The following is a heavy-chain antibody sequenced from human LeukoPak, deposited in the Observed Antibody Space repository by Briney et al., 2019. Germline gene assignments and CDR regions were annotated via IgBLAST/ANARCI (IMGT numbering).Heavy chain of an antibody. V-gene: IGHV4-4*07. CDR1: GGSISSYY. CDR3: AKELVPGVDQLLFDAFHI. J-gene: IGHJ3*02. Sequence: SETLSLTCTVSGGSISSYYWSWIRQPAGKGLEWFGRIYTSGSTNYNPSLKSRVTMSVDTSKNQFSLKLSSVTAADTAVYYCAKELVPGVDQLLFDAFHIWGQGTMVTVSS. CDR2: IYTSGST. D-gene: IGHD2-2*01.